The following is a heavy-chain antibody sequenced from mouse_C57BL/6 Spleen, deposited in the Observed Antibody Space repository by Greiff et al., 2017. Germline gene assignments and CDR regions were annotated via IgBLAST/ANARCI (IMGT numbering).Heavy chain of an antibody. Sequence: EVHLVESGGGLVKPGGSLKLSCAASGFTFSSYAMSWVRQTPENRLEWVATISDGGSYTYYPDNVKGRFTISRDNANNNLYLQLSHLKSEDTAMYYCARAYSNYVDYWGQGTTLTVSS. CDR1: GFTFSSYA. V-gene: IGHV5-4*01. J-gene: IGHJ2*01. D-gene: IGHD2-5*01. CDR3: ARAYSNYVDY. CDR2: ISDGGSYT.